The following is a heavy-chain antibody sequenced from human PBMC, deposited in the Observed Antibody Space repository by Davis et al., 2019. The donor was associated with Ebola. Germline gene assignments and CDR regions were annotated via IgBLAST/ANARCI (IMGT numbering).Heavy chain of an antibody. CDR3: ATTQWLREFDN. J-gene: IGHJ4*02. CDR1: GFTVSSNH. CDR2: FYDRST. Sequence: GGSLRLSCAASGFTVSSNHMSWVREAPGKGLEWVSVFYDRSTAYPDSVRGRFTISRDKSNNSLYLDMNSLRVDDTAVYYCATTQWLREFDNWGQGTLVTVSS. D-gene: IGHD6-19*01. V-gene: IGHV3-53*05.